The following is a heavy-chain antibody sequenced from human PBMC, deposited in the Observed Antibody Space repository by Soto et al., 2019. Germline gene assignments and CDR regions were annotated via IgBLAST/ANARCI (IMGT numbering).Heavy chain of an antibody. D-gene: IGHD6-6*01. CDR2: ISYDGSNK. CDR1: GFTFSSYA. V-gene: IGHV3-30-3*01. J-gene: IGHJ6*01. CDR3: AREDGYSSSSERWDYYYYGMDV. Sequence: QVQLVESGGGVVQPGRSLRLSCAASGFTFSSYAMHWVRQAPGKGLEWVAVISYDGSNKYYADSVKGRFTISRDNSKNTLYLQMNSLRAEDTAVYYCAREDGYSSSSERWDYYYYGMDVW.